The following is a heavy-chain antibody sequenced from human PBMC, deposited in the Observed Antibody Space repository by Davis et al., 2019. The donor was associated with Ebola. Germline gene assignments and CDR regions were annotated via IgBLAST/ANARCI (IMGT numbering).Heavy chain of an antibody. CDR3: ARGWLRGYLDY. D-gene: IGHD2-15*01. CDR1: GDSVSRAG. J-gene: IGHJ4*02. Sequence: HSQTLSLTCAISGDSVSRAGWNSIRQSPSRGLEWLGRTYYKSKWYNAYAVSVKSRITINPDTSKNQFPLQLNSVTPEEPALYYCARGWLRGYLDYWGQGTLVTVSS. CDR2: TYYKSKWYN. V-gene: IGHV6-1*01.